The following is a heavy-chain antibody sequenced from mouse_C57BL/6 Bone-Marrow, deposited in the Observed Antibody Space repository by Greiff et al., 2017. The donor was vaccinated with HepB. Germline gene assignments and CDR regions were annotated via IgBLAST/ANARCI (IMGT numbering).Heavy chain of an antibody. Sequence: EVQGVESGPGLAKPSQTLSLTCSVTGYSITSDYWNWIRKFPGNKLEYMGYISYSGSTYYNPSLKSRISITRDTSKNQYYLQLNSVTTEDTATYYCARSYYSNWGAMDYWGQGTSVTVSS. CDR3: ARSYYSNWGAMDY. V-gene: IGHV3-8*01. CDR1: GYSITSDY. CDR2: ISYSGST. J-gene: IGHJ4*01. D-gene: IGHD2-5*01.